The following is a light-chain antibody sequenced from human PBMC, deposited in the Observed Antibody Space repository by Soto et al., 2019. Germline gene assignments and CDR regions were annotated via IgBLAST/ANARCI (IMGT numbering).Light chain of an antibody. CDR3: TSHTTTSPPVL. V-gene: IGLV2-14*03. CDR2: DVR. Sequence: QYALTQPASESGSPGQSITISCTGTSSDVGAFNFVSWYQQHPGKAPKLMIYDVRHRPSGVSDRFSGSKSGNTASLTIYGLQAEDEADYYCTSHTTTSPPVLFGGGTKVTVL. J-gene: IGLJ2*01. CDR1: SSDVGAFNF.